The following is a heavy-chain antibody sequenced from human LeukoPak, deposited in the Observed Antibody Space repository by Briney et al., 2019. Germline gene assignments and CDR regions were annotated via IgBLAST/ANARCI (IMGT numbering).Heavy chain of an antibody. Sequence: GGSLRLSCAASGFTFSSYAMSWVRQAPGKGLEWVSAFSGSGGSTYYADSVKGRFTISRDNSKDTLYLQMNSLRAEDTAVYYCAKDHLPYSSSFNYYYGMDVWGQGTTVAVSS. CDR1: GFTFSSYA. D-gene: IGHD6-6*01. CDR3: AKDHLPYSSSFNYYYGMDV. V-gene: IGHV3-23*01. CDR2: FSGSGGST. J-gene: IGHJ6*02.